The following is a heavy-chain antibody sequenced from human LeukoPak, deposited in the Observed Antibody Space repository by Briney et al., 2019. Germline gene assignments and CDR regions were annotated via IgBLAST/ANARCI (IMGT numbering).Heavy chain of an antibody. CDR1: GFTFNYYW. Sequence: GGSLRLSCPAPGFTFNYYWLTWFRKAPGKGLEWVPNIQQDGSEKYYVDSVKGRFIISRDNAKNSLYLQMNSLRAEDTAVYYCARVRKLRTRGVMDPLDYWGQGTLVTVSS. CDR2: IQQDGSEK. D-gene: IGHD3-10*01. CDR3: ARVRKLRTRGVMDPLDY. V-gene: IGHV3-7*01. J-gene: IGHJ4*02.